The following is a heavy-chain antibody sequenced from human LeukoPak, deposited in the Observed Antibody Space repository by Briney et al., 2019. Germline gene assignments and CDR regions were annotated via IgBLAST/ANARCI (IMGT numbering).Heavy chain of an antibody. V-gene: IGHV1-18*01. J-gene: IGHJ6*03. CDR2: ISAYNGNT. CDR3: ARVGGYDFWSGYFDYYYYMDV. Sequence: ASVKVSCKASGYTFTSYGISWVRQAPGQGLEWMGWISAYNGNTSYAQKLQGRVTMTTDTSTSTAYMELRSLRSDDTAVYYCARVGGYDFWSGYFDYYYYMDVWGKGTTVTVSS. D-gene: IGHD3-3*01. CDR1: GYTFTSYG.